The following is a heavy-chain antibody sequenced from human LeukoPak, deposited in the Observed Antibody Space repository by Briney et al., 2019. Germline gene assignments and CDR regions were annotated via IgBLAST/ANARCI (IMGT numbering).Heavy chain of an antibody. CDR3: AKTSSSNWYYFDY. Sequence: GGSLRLSCAASGFTFSSYGMHWVRQAPGKGLEWVAVISYDGSNKDSADSVKGRFTISRDNSKNTLYLQMNSLRAEDTAVYYCAKTSSSNWYYFDYWGQGTLVTVSS. CDR2: ISYDGSNK. V-gene: IGHV3-30*18. D-gene: IGHD6-13*01. CDR1: GFTFSSYG. J-gene: IGHJ4*02.